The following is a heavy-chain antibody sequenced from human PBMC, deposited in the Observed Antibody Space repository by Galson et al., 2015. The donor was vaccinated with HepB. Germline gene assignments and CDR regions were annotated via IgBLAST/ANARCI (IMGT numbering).Heavy chain of an antibody. CDR3: AKDGSVRGVGHLEY. CDR2: IRYDGSNK. J-gene: IGHJ4*02. Sequence: SLRLSCAATGFTFSSYGMHWVRQAPGKGLEWVAFIRYDGSNKYYADSVKGRFTISRDNSKNTLYLQMNSLRAEDTAVYYCAKDGSVRGVGHLEYWGQGTLVTVSS. CDR1: GFTFSSYG. D-gene: IGHD3-3*01. V-gene: IGHV3-30*02.